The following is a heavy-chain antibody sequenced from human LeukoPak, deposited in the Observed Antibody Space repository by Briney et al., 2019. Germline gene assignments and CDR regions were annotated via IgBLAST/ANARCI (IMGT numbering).Heavy chain of an antibody. Sequence: PGGSLRLSCAASGFTFSSYAMSWVRQAPGKGLEWVSAISGSGGSAYYADSVKGRFTISRDNAKNSLYLQMNSLRAEDTAVYYCARVNIVATIRRLYRTDDYFDYWGQGTLVTVSS. CDR1: GFTFSSYA. D-gene: IGHD5-12*01. CDR3: ARVNIVATIRRLYRTDDYFDY. J-gene: IGHJ4*02. V-gene: IGHV3-23*01. CDR2: ISGSGGSA.